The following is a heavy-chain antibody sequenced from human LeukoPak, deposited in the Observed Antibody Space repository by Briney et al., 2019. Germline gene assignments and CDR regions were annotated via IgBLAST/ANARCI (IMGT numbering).Heavy chain of an antibody. D-gene: IGHD3-9*01. Sequence: GGSLRLSCAASGFTVRTDYMSWVRQAPGKGLEWVSVIDSGDGTYFSDSVKGRFTISRDNSKNTLYLQMNSLRAEDTAVYYCARSRGYFDSFDPWGQGTLVTVSS. CDR3: ARSRGYFDSFDP. J-gene: IGHJ5*02. CDR2: IDSGDGT. CDR1: GFTVRTDY. V-gene: IGHV3-66*01.